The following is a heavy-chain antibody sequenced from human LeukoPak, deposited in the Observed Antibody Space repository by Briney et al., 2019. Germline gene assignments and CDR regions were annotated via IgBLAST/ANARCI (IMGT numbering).Heavy chain of an antibody. CDR3: ARGFRGYTYALYY. Sequence: TGGSLRLSCAASGFTFSSYWMSWVRQAPGKGLEWVANIKQDGSEKYYVDSVKGRFTISRDNAKNSLYLQMNSLRAEDTAVYYCARGFRGYTYALYYWGQGTLVTVSS. J-gene: IGHJ4*02. CDR2: IKQDGSEK. CDR1: GFTFSSYW. D-gene: IGHD5-18*01. V-gene: IGHV3-7*01.